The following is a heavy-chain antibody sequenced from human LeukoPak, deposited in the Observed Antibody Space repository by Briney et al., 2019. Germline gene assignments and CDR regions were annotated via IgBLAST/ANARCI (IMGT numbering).Heavy chain of an antibody. CDR2: ITWDAGST. CDR3: AKGTSSWHEFDY. D-gene: IGHD6-13*01. J-gene: IGHJ4*02. V-gene: IGHV3-43D*03. CDR1: GFTFDDYA. Sequence: GGSLRLSCAASGFTFDDYAMHWVRQAPGKGLEWVSLITWDAGSTYYADSVKGRCTISRDNSKNSLYLQMNSLRAEDTALYYCAKGTSSWHEFDYWGQGTLVTVSS.